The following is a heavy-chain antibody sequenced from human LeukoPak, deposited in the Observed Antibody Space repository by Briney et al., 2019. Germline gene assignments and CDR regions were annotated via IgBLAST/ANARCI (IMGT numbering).Heavy chain of an antibody. J-gene: IGHJ4*02. CDR2: ISGSGGST. CDR1: GFSFSSTW. D-gene: IGHD5-24*01. Sequence: GGSLRLSCAASGFSFSSTWMHWVRQAPGKGLEWVSAISGSGGSTYYADSVKGRFTISRDNSKNTLYLQMNSLRAEDTAVYYCAKGGDGYSYYFDYWGQGTLVTVSS. V-gene: IGHV3-23*01. CDR3: AKGGDGYSYYFDY.